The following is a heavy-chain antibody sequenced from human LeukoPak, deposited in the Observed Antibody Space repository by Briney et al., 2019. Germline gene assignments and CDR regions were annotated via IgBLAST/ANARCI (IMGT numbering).Heavy chain of an antibody. Sequence: TSETLSLTCAVYGGSFSGYYWSWIRQPPGKGLEWIGEINHSGSTNYNPSLKSRVTISVDTSKNQFSLKLSSVTAADTAVYYCARAGLNGDVDYWGQGTLVTVSS. V-gene: IGHV4-34*01. J-gene: IGHJ4*02. CDR2: INHSGST. D-gene: IGHD4-17*01. CDR1: GGSFSGYY. CDR3: ARAGLNGDVDY.